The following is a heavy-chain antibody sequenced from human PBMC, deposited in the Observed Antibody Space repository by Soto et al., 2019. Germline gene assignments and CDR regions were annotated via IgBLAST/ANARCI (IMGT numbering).Heavy chain of an antibody. CDR2: IYSGGTT. CDR3: TRGQQRQRLSDD. J-gene: IGHJ4*02. CDR1: GFTVSSDY. D-gene: IGHD5-12*01. V-gene: IGHV3-66*01. Sequence: GGSLRLSCAASGFTVSSDYMSWVRQAPGKGLEWVSIIYSGGTTYYADSVKGRFTVSRDDSKNTLYLQMNSLRADDAAVYYCTRGQQRQRLSDDWGQGT.